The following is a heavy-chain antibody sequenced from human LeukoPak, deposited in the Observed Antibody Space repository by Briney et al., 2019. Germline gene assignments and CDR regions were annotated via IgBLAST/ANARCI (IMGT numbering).Heavy chain of an antibody. Sequence: TSETLSLTCTVSGGSISTYYWSWIRQPAGKGLEWNGRMYTSGRTNYNPSLKSRVTMSVDTSKNQFSLKLSSVTAADTAVYYCGRAVAGFYLDYWGQGTLVTVSS. J-gene: IGHJ4*01. D-gene: IGHD6-19*01. CDR3: GRAVAGFYLDY. V-gene: IGHV4-4*07. CDR2: MYTSGRT. CDR1: GGSISTYY.